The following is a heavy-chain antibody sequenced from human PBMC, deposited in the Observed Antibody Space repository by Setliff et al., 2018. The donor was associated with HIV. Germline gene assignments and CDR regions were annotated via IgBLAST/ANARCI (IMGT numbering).Heavy chain of an antibody. V-gene: IGHV4-61*01. J-gene: IGHJ4*02. CDR3: ARGNYYASGLDY. CDR1: GGSISSSSYY. Sequence: SETLSLTCTVSGGSISSSSYYWSWIRQPPGKGLEWIGYIYTSGRTNYNPSLKSRVTMSIDASKNQFSLNLRSVTAADTATYYCARGNYYASGLDYWGQGTLVTVSS. CDR2: IYTSGRT. D-gene: IGHD3-10*01.